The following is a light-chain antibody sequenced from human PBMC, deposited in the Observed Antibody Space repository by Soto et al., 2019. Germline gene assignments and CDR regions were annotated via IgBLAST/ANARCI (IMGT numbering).Light chain of an antibody. CDR3: RQYQNWPSWT. V-gene: IGKV3-15*01. CDR1: QNIISN. CDR2: GAS. Sequence: EIVMTQSPATLSVFPGERATVSCRASQNIISNLAWYQQKPGQAPILLIYGASTREKGVPARFSGSGSGTEFTLTISSLQSEDCAVYYCRQYQNWPSWTFGQGTKVEMK. J-gene: IGKJ1*01.